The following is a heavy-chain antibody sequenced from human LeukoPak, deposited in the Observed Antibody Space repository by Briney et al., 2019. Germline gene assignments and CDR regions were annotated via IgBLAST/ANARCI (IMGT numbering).Heavy chain of an antibody. Sequence: GGSLRLSCAASGFPFDDYAMHWVRQAPGKGLEWVSGISWNSGSIGYADSVKGRFTISRDNAKNSLYLQMNSLRAEDTALYYCAKGGDIAAAGGLFDYWGQGTLVTVSS. V-gene: IGHV3-9*01. D-gene: IGHD6-13*01. CDR1: GFPFDDYA. J-gene: IGHJ4*02. CDR3: AKGGDIAAAGGLFDY. CDR2: ISWNSGSI.